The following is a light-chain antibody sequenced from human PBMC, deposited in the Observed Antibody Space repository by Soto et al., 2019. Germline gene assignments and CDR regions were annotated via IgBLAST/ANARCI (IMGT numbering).Light chain of an antibody. Sequence: EIVLTQSPGTLSLSPGERATLSCRASQRINSNSLAWYQQIPGLAPRLLVYGASSRATGIPDRFSGSGSGTDFTLTISRLEPEDFAFYYCQQYDTSPTFGQGTK. CDR2: GAS. CDR3: QQYDTSPT. CDR1: QRINSNS. J-gene: IGKJ1*01. V-gene: IGKV3-20*01.